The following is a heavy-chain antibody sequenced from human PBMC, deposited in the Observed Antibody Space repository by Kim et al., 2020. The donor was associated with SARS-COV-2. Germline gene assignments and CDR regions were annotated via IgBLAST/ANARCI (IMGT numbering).Heavy chain of an antibody. J-gene: IGHJ6*03. Sequence: SETLSLTCAVSGGSISSGGYSWSWIRQPPGKGLEWIGYIYHSGSTYYNPSLKSRVTISVDRTKNQFSLKLSSVTAADTAVYYCARGRPAGGVIPYYHMDV. D-gene: IGHD3-3*01. CDR1: GGSISSGGYS. V-gene: IGHV4-30-2*01. CDR2: IYHSGST. CDR3: ARGRPAGGVIPYYHMDV.